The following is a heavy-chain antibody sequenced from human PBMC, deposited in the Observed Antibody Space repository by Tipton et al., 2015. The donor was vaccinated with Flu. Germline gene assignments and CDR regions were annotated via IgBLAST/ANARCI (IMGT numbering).Heavy chain of an antibody. J-gene: IGHJ4*02. CDR1: GFIFSTYG. Sequence: SLRLSCAASGFIFSTYGMHWVRQAPGKGLEWVAGIWYDGSNKDYADSVKGRFTISRDNSKNTVYLQMNSLRAEDTAIYYCARDKNEFYAFENWAQGTLVTVSS. V-gene: IGHV3-33*01. CDR3: ARDKNEFYAFEN. CDR2: IWYDGSNK. D-gene: IGHD2/OR15-2a*01.